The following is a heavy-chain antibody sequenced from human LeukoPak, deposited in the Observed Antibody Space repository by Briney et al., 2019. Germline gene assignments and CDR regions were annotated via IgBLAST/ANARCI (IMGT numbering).Heavy chain of an antibody. D-gene: IGHD5-18*01. CDR3: AREPGGGYNYGSYYYGMDV. Sequence: ASVKVSCKASGYTFTSNGISWVRQAPGQGLEWMGWFCAYNGNTNYAQKLQRRATITPDTSTRLAYMEMRGLKYDDTAVYYCAREPGGGYNYGSYYYGMDVWGQGTTVTVSS. V-gene: IGHV1-18*01. CDR2: FCAYNGNT. J-gene: IGHJ6*02. CDR1: GYTFTSNG.